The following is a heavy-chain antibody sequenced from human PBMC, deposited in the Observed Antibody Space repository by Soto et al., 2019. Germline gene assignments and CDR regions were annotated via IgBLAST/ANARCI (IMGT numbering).Heavy chain of an antibody. CDR3: ARGVPNYYFDY. CDR2: IFYSGST. J-gene: IGHJ4*02. Sequence: TSETLSLTCTVSGGSISRGDYYLSWIRQPPGKGLEWIGYIFYSGSTYYNPSLKSRVTISVDTSKNQFSLKLSSVTAADTAVYYCARGVPNYYFDYWGQGTLVTVSS. V-gene: IGHV4-30-4*01. CDR1: GGSISRGDYY. D-gene: IGHD2-8*01.